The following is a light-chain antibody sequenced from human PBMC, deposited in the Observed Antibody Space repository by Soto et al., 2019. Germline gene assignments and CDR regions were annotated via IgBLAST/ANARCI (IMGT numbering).Light chain of an antibody. Sequence: EIVMPPSPATLSVSPGERATLSCRASQSVGSDLAWYQQKPGQAPRLVIYDIFTRAPGVPTRISGSGSGTEFTLTISSLQSEDFGVYYCQQYNSWPLTFGGGTKVEIK. CDR3: QQYNSWPLT. V-gene: IGKV3D-15*01. CDR1: QSVGSD. CDR2: DIF. J-gene: IGKJ4*01.